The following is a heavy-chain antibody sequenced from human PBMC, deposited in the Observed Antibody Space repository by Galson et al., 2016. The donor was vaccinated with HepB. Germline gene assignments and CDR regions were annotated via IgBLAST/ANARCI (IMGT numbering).Heavy chain of an antibody. V-gene: IGHV3-23*01. CDR2: ISGSGDST. CDR1: GFSFSGHN. D-gene: IGHD6-19*01. CDR3: AKDGSDRSGWHSAVFNWFDP. J-gene: IGHJ5*02. Sequence: SLRLSCAASGFSFSGHNMHWVRQAPGKGLEWVSDISGSGDSTYYADSVKGRFTISRDNSKNTVDLQMNSLRAEDTAVYYCAKDGSDRSGWHSAVFNWFDPWGRGTLVTVSS.